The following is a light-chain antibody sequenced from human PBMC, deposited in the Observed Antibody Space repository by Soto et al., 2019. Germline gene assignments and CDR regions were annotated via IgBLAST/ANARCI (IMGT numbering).Light chain of an antibody. V-gene: IGLV1-44*01. CDR1: SSNIGSKT. Sequence: QSVLTQPPSASGTPGQRVTISCSGSSSNIGSKTVTWYQHLPGTAPKLLFYSNNQRPSGVPDRFSGSKSGTSASLAISGLQSEDVADYYCASWDDSLNGFVVFGGGTKLTVL. J-gene: IGLJ2*01. CDR2: SNN. CDR3: ASWDDSLNGFVV.